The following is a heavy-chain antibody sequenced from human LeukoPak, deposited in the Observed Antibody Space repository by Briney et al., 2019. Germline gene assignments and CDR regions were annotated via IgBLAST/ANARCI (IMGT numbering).Heavy chain of an antibody. CDR1: GFTFSNYG. J-gene: IGHJ4*02. Sequence: GGSLRLSCAASGFTFSNYGMHWVRQAPGKGLEWVAFIRYDGNNKYYADSVKGRFTISRDNSKNTLYLQMNSLRAEDTAVYYCARDMVAIFGVVIIPGPIDYWGQGTLVTVSS. V-gene: IGHV3-30*02. CDR3: ARDMVAIFGVVIIPGPIDY. D-gene: IGHD3-3*01. CDR2: IRYDGNNK.